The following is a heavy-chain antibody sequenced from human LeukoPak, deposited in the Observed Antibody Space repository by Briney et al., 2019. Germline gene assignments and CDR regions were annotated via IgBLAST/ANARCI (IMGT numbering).Heavy chain of an antibody. D-gene: IGHD5/OR15-5a*01. CDR1: GFTFSSYS. V-gene: IGHV3-21*01. CDR2: ISSSSSYI. J-gene: IGHJ3*02. CDR3: ARAVYGNDAFDI. Sequence: GGSLRLSCAASGFTFSSYSMNWVRQAPGKGQELVSSISSSSSYIYYADSVKGRFTISRDNAKKSLYLQMNSLRAEDTAVYYSARAVYGNDAFDIWGQGTMVTVSS.